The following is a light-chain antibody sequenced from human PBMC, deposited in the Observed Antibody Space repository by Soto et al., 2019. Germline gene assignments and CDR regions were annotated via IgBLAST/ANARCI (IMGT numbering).Light chain of an antibody. CDR2: RAS. Sequence: EIVLTQSPGTLSLSPGERATLSCRASQSVSSEYLAWYQQKPGQTPKVLIYRASSRATVIPDRFSGSGSGTDFTLTISRLEPEDFAVYYCQQYGSSPLTFGGGTKVEIK. J-gene: IGKJ4*01. CDR3: QQYGSSPLT. V-gene: IGKV3-20*01. CDR1: QSVSSEY.